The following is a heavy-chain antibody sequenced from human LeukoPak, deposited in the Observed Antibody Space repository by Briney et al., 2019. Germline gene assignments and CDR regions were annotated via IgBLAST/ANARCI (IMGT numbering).Heavy chain of an antibody. D-gene: IGHD2-15*01. J-gene: IGHJ6*02. CDR1: GGSISSSNW. CDR2: IYHSGGT. CDR3: ARDTRGGSHYYGMDV. V-gene: IGHV4-4*02. Sequence: SETLPLTCAVSGGSISSSNWWSWVRQPPGKGLEWIGEIYHSGGTNYNPSLKSRVTISVDKSKNQFSLKLSSVTAAGTAVYYCARDTRGGSHYYGMDVWGQGTTVTVSS.